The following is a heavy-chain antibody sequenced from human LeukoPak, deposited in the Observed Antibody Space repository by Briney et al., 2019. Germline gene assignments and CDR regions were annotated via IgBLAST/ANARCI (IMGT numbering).Heavy chain of an antibody. V-gene: IGHV4-31*03. Sequence: SETLSLTCTVSGGSISSGGYYWSWIRQHPGKGLEWIGYIYYSGSTYYNPSLKSRVTISVDTSKNQFSLKLSSVTAADTAVYYCARELLMDYSYYGMDVWGQGTTVTVSS. CDR3: ARELLMDYSYYGMDV. CDR2: IYYSGST. J-gene: IGHJ6*02. CDR1: GGSISSGGYY. D-gene: IGHD2-8*01.